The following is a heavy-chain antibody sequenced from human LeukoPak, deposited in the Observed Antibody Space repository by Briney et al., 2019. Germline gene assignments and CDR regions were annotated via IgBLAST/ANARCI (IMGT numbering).Heavy chain of an antibody. V-gene: IGHV1-18*01. Sequence: ASVKVSCKVSGYNFIDFGIVWVRQAPGQGLEWMGWISAYNGNTDFAQKFLGRVSMTTDTSASTVYMELTGLTSDDTAIYYCARDLYYSNSLYHFDYWGQGTLVTVSS. CDR3: ARDLYYSNSLYHFDY. CDR1: GYNFIDFG. CDR2: ISAYNGNT. J-gene: IGHJ4*02. D-gene: IGHD4-11*01.